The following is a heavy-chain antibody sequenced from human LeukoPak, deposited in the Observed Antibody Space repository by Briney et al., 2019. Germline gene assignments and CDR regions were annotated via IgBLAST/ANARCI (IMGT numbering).Heavy chain of an antibody. V-gene: IGHV1-18*01. CDR3: ARGKQQLVEFAGSATGKYNWFDP. Sequence: ASVKVSCKASGYTFTSYGISWVRQAPGQGLEWMGWISAYNGNTNYAQKLQGRATMTTDTSTSTAYMELRSLRSDDTAVYYCARGKQQLVEFAGSATGKYNWFDPWGQGTLVTVSS. J-gene: IGHJ5*02. D-gene: IGHD6-13*01. CDR1: GYTFTSYG. CDR2: ISAYNGNT.